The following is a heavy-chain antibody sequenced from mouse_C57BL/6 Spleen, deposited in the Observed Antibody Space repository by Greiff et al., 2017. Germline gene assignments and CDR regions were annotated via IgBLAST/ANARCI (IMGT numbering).Heavy chain of an antibody. D-gene: IGHD2-4*01. CDR3: ASYHDYVGAMDY. J-gene: IGHJ4*01. V-gene: IGHV7-3*01. CDR1: GFTFTDYY. CDR2: IRNKANGYTI. Sequence: EVTLVESGGGLVQPGGSLSLSCAASGFTFTDYYISWVRQPPGTALEWLGFIRNKANGYTIEYRAPVQGRFTISRDKSQSILYLQVNALRAKDSATDYCASYHDYVGAMDYWGKGTSVTVSS.